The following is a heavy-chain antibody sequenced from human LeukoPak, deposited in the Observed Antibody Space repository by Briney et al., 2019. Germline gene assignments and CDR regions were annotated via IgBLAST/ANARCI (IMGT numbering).Heavy chain of an antibody. J-gene: IGHJ5*02. CDR1: GGSISSYY. CDR3: ARDQGTGVNWFDP. V-gene: IGHV4-59*01. D-gene: IGHD3-10*01. CDR2: IYYSGST. Sequence: SETLSLTCTVSGGSISSYYWSWIRRPPGKGLEWIGYIYYSGSTNYNPSLKGRVTISVDTSKNQFSLKLSSVTAADTAVYYCARDQGTGVNWFDPWGQGTLVTVSS.